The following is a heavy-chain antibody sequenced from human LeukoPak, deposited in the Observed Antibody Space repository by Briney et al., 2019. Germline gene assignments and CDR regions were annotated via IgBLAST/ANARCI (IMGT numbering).Heavy chain of an antibody. J-gene: IGHJ5*02. V-gene: IGHV3-11*03. CDR2: INGSSSDT. D-gene: IGHD2-15*01. Sequence: GGSLRLSCAASGFTFSDYYMTWIRQAPGRGLEWISYINGSSSDTKYADSVKGRFTISRDNAKNSVYLLMNSLRAEDTAVYYCARRGTTYCTVDSCHPNWFDPWGQGALVTVSS. CDR3: ARRGTTYCTVDSCHPNWFDP. CDR1: GFTFSDYY.